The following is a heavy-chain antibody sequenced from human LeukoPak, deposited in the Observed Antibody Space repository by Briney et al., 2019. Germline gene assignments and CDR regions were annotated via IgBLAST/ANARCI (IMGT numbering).Heavy chain of an antibody. Sequence: SETLSLTCTVSGDSINGYFWSWIRQPPGKGLEWIGYIYYSGSTNYNPSLKSRVTISVDTSKNQFSLKLSSVTAADTAVYYCAGAPDESGYGPGDYWGQGTLVTVSS. CDR3: AGAPDESGYGPGDY. J-gene: IGHJ4*02. CDR2: IYYSGST. V-gene: IGHV4-59*01. CDR1: GDSINGYF. D-gene: IGHD5-12*01.